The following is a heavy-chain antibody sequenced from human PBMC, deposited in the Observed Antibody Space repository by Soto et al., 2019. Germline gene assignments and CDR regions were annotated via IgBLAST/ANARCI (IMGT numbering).Heavy chain of an antibody. J-gene: IGHJ6*02. CDR2: INPNSGGT. Sequence: QVQLVQSGAEVKKPGASVKVSCKASGFTFSAYYIYWVRQAPGQGLEWIGWINPNSGGTNNAQQFQRRVTMTRDTSTSTVYMELSALISDAAAVYYCARSLLDEYSSSWRSAYYGMDVWGQGTTVTVSS. CDR3: ARSLLDEYSSSWRSAYYGMDV. CDR1: GFTFSAYY. V-gene: IGHV1-2*02. D-gene: IGHD6-13*01.